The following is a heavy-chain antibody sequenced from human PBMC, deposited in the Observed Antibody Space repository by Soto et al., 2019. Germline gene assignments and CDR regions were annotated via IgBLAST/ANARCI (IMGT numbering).Heavy chain of an antibody. V-gene: IGHV1-58*02. CDR1: GFTFTSSA. J-gene: IGHJ6*02. CDR2: IVVGSGNT. Sequence: ASVKVPSKASGFTFTSSAMQSVRQARGQRLEWIGWIVVGSGNTNYAQKFQGRVTITADKSTSTAYMELSSLRSEDTAVYYCARRHYGSSYYYYYGMDAWGQGTTVTVSS. D-gene: IGHD3-10*01. CDR3: ARRHYGSSYYYYYGMDA.